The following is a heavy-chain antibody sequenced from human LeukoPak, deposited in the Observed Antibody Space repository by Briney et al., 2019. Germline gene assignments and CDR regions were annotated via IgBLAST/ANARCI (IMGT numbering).Heavy chain of an antibody. CDR1: GFSFSKYV. J-gene: IGHJ4*02. CDR3: ARGWLHD. Sequence: QPGGSLRLSCAASGFSFSKYVMSWVRQAPGKGLEWVSGISGDGITTFYADSVRGRFTISRDNSKNTLCLQVNSLRAEDTAVYYCARGWLHDWGQGTLVTVSS. D-gene: IGHD5-12*01. CDR2: ISGDGITT. V-gene: IGHV3-23*01.